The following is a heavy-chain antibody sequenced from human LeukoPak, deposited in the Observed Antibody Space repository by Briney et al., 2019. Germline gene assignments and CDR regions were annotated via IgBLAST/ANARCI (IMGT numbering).Heavy chain of an antibody. CDR2: IIPIFGTA. D-gene: IGHD4-11*01. Sequence: SVKVSCKAAGGTFSSYAISWVRQAPGQGLEWMGGIIPIFGTANYAQKFQGRVTITTDESTSTAYMELSSLRSEDTAVYYCARGDYSNLLAHFGFDPWGQGTLVTVSS. CDR1: GGTFSSYA. V-gene: IGHV1-69*05. J-gene: IGHJ5*02. CDR3: ARGDYSNLLAHFGFDP.